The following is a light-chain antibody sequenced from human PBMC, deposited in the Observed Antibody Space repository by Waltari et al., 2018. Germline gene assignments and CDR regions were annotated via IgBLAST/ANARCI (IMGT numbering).Light chain of an antibody. CDR2: AFS. CDR1: RPNIGANSD. Sequence: QSVLTQPPSVSGAPGPSVTISCTGSRPNIGANSDAHCYQQLPGAPPKLLIYAFSNRPSGVPDRFYGSKSGTSASLAINGLQAEDEAVYYCQSYDSSLSAVFGGGTKVTVL. J-gene: IGLJ3*02. V-gene: IGLV1-40*01. CDR3: QSYDSSLSAV.